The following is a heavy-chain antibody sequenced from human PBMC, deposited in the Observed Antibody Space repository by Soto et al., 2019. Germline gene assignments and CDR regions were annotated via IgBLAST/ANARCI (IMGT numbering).Heavy chain of an antibody. V-gene: IGHV3-74*01. CDR3: ASGYRDAWHNSLDP. Sequence: GGSLRLSCIASGFTFSGSWMHWVRQAPGKELVWVSLINGDGSNTHYADSVKGRFTISRDNAKNTLYLQMNTLRGEDSAVYYCASGYRDAWHNSLDPWGLGPLVTVSS. CDR2: INGDGSNT. J-gene: IGHJ5*02. D-gene: IGHD6-13*01. CDR1: GFTFSGSW.